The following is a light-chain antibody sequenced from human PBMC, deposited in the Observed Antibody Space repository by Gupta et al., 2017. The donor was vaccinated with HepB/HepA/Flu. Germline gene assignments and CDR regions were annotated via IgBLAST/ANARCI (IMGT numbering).Light chain of an antibody. Sequence: DLVMTQSPYSLAVSLGERATINCKSSQSVLYSSNNKNYLAWYQQKPGQHPKLLIYWASTRESGVPDRFSGSGSGTDFTLTISSLQAEDVAVYYCQQDYSTPYTFGQGTKMEIK. J-gene: IGKJ2*01. CDR3: QQDYSTPYT. CDR1: QSVLYSSNNKNY. V-gene: IGKV4-1*01. CDR2: WAS.